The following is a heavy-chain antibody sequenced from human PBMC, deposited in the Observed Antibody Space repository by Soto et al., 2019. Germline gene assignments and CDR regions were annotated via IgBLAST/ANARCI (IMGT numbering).Heavy chain of an antibody. CDR2: VYYSGRT. V-gene: IGHV4-39*07. D-gene: IGHD4-17*01. Sequence: PSETLSLTCTVSGGSVSSSSYYWGWIRRPPGKGLEWIGRVYYSGRTYDNPSLKSRITLSVDRSKSQFSLKLTSVTAADTAVYYCARVGWTTVGYYFDYWGQGALVTVSS. CDR3: ARVGWTTVGYYFDY. J-gene: IGHJ4*02. CDR1: GGSVSSSSYY.